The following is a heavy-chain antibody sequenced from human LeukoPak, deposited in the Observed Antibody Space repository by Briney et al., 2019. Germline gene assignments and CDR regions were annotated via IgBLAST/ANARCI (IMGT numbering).Heavy chain of an antibody. D-gene: IGHD5-12*01. CDR3: ASAAGLRNDY. V-gene: IGHV1-69*04. Sequence: EASVKVSCKASGGTFSSYAISWVRQAPGQGLEWMGRIIPIFGIANYAQKFQGRVTITADKSTSTAYMELSSLRSEDTAVYYCASAAGLRNDYWGQGTLVTASS. CDR2: IIPIFGIA. J-gene: IGHJ4*02. CDR1: GGTFSSYA.